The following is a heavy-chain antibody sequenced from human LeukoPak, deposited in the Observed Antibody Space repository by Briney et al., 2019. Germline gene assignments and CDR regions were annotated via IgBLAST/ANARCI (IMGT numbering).Heavy chain of an antibody. CDR1: GLTFSSYA. Sequence: GGSLRLSCAASGLTFSSYAISWVRQAPGKGLEWVSSISGSGGTTYYADSVKGRFTISRDNSKNTLYLQMNSLRAEDTAVYYCAKFPISDYWGQGTLVTVSS. CDR3: AKFPISDY. D-gene: IGHD3-3*02. CDR2: ISGSGGTT. V-gene: IGHV3-23*01. J-gene: IGHJ4*02.